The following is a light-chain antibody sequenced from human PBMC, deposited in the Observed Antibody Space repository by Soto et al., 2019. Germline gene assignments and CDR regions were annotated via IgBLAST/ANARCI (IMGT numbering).Light chain of an antibody. V-gene: IGKV3-20*01. Sequence: EIVLTQSPGTLSLSPGERATLSCRASESVSSTYLAWYQQKFGQAPRLLIYGTSTRATGIPDRFSGSGSGTDFTLTISRLEPEDFAVYYCQQYGTSPFTFGQGTRLESK. CDR3: QQYGTSPFT. J-gene: IGKJ5*01. CDR2: GTS. CDR1: ESVSSTY.